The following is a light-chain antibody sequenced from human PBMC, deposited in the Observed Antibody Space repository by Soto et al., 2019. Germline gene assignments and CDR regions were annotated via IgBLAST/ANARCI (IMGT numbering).Light chain of an antibody. CDR1: QSVNSRF. V-gene: IGKV3-20*01. Sequence: EIVLTQSPGTLSLSPGERATLSCRASQSVNSRFLAWYQQKPGQAPSLLIYGVSSMATGIPDRFSGSGSGTDFTLIISRLEPEDVAVYFCQHYDGPPFTFGPGTKVDIK. CDR3: QHYDGPPFT. CDR2: GVS. J-gene: IGKJ3*01.